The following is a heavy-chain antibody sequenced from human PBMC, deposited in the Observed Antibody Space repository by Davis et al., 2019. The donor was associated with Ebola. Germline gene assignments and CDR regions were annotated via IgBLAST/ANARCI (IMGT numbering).Heavy chain of an antibody. CDR3: AKDKGRWEPHFDY. J-gene: IGHJ4*02. Sequence: SLKISCAASGFTSSSYGMHWVRQAPGKGLEWVAVISYDGSNKYYADSVKGRFTISRDNSKNTLYLQMNSLRAEDTAVYYCAKDKGRWEPHFDYWGQGTLVTVSS. CDR1: GFTSSSYG. CDR2: ISYDGSNK. V-gene: IGHV3-30*18. D-gene: IGHD1-26*01.